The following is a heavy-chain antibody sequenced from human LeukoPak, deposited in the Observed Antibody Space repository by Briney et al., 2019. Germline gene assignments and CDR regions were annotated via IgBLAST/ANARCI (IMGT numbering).Heavy chain of an antibody. Sequence: GGSLRLSCAASGFTFSSYAMSWVRQAPGKGLEWVSAISGSGGSTYYADPVKGRFTISRDNSKNTLYLQMNSLRAEDTAIYYCAKGVGPSAPNGRVFDFWGQGALVTVSS. J-gene: IGHJ4*02. V-gene: IGHV3-23*01. D-gene: IGHD2-2*01. CDR3: AKGVGPSAPNGRVFDF. CDR1: GFTFSSYA. CDR2: ISGSGGST.